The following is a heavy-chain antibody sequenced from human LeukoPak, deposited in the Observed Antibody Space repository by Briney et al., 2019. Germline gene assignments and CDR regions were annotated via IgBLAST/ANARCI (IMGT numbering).Heavy chain of an antibody. CDR1: GGSISSGGYY. CDR2: IYYSGST. V-gene: IGHV4-31*03. CDR3: AREPLVRKQYFDY. J-gene: IGHJ4*02. Sequence: SETLSLTCTVSGGSISSGGYYWSWIRQHPGKGLEWIGYIYYSGSTYYNPSLKSRVTISVDTSKNQFSLKLSSVAAADTAVYYCAREPLVRKQYFDYWGQGTLVTVSS. D-gene: IGHD6-19*01.